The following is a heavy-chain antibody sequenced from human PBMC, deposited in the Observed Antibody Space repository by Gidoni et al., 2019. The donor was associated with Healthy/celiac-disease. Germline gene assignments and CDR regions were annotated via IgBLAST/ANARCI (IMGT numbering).Heavy chain of an antibody. V-gene: IGHV3-33*01. Sequence: QVQLVESGGGVVQPGRSLRLSCAASGFTFSSYGMHWVRQAPGKGLEWVAVIWYDGSNKYYADSVKGRFTISRDNSKNTLYLQMNSLRAEDTAVYYCARDREYQQGGRDFDYWGQGTLVTVSS. D-gene: IGHD2-2*01. CDR3: ARDREYQQGGRDFDY. CDR2: IWYDGSNK. CDR1: GFTFSSYG. J-gene: IGHJ4*02.